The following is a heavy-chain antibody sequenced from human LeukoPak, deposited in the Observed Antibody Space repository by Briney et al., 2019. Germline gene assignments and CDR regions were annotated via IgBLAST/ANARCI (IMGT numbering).Heavy chain of an antibody. J-gene: IGHJ4*02. CDR2: LSSNGIYS. D-gene: IGHD1-26*01. V-gene: IGHV3-21*01. CDR3: ARELQWELGDY. Sequence: GGSLRLSCAASGFTFSSYSMNWVRQAPGKGLEWVSSLSSNGIYSYYGDSVKGRFTISRDNAKNSLYLQMNSLRAEDTAVYYCARELQWELGDYWGQGTLVTVSS. CDR1: GFTFSSYS.